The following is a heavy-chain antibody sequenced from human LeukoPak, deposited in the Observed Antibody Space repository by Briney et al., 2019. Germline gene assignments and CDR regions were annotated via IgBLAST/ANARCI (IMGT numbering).Heavy chain of an antibody. CDR3: ARQRDGNSAFGY. CDR1: GFTFSSYE. CDR2: ISSSGNTI. Sequence: GGSLRLSCAASGFTFSSYEMNWVRQAPGKGLEWVSYISSSGNTIHYADSVKGRFTISRDNAKNSLDLLMNNLRAEDTAVYYCARQRDGNSAFGYWGQGTLVTVSS. D-gene: IGHD4-23*01. J-gene: IGHJ4*02. V-gene: IGHV3-48*03.